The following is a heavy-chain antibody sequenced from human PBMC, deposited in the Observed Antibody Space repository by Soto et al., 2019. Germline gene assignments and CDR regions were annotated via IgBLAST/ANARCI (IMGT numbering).Heavy chain of an antibody. Sequence: GGSLRVSCAASGFTFSSYAMSWVLQAPGKGLECVSTISGSGGTTYYADSVKGRFTISRDNSKSTLYLQMNSLKAEDTAVYYCTRLGYGDYLSHFDYWGQGTPVTVSS. J-gene: IGHJ4*02. CDR1: GFTFSSYA. CDR2: ISGSGGTT. V-gene: IGHV3-23*01. D-gene: IGHD4-17*01. CDR3: TRLGYGDYLSHFDY.